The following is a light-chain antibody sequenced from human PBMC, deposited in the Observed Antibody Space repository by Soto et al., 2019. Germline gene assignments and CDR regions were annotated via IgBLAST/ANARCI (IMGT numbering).Light chain of an antibody. V-gene: IGKV3D-20*02. CDR1: QSVSSSY. J-gene: IGKJ5*01. CDR3: QQRGNWHPPIS. CDR2: GAS. Sequence: EIVLTQSPGTLSLSPGERATLSCRASQSVSSSYLAWYQQKPGQAPRLLIYGASSRATGIPDRFSGSGSGTDFTLTISSLQPEDFAVYYCQQRGNWHPPISFGQGTRLEIK.